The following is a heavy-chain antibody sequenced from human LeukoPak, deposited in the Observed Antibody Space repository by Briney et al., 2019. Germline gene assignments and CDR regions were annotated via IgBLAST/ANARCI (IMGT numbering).Heavy chain of an antibody. CDR2: IIPIFGTA. V-gene: IGHV1-69*05. CDR3: IYRSSGWHDY. Sequence: SVKVSCKASGGTFSSYAISWVRQAPGQGLEWMGRIIPIFGTANYAQKFQGRVTITTDESTSTAYMELSGLRSEDTAVYYCIYRSSGWHDYWGQGTLVTVSS. J-gene: IGHJ4*02. CDR1: GGTFSSYA. D-gene: IGHD6-19*01.